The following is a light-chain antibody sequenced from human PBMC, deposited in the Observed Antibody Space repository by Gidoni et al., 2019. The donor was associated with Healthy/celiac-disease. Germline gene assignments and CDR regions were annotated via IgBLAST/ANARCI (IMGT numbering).Light chain of an antibody. V-gene: IGKV1-39*01. J-gene: IGKJ4*01. Sequence: DIQMTQSPSSLSASVGDRVTITCRASQSISSYLNWYQQKPGKAPKLLIYAASSLQSGVPSKFSGSGSGTDFTLTISSLQPEDFATYYCQQSYSTPEALTFGGGTKVEIK. CDR1: QSISSY. CDR3: QQSYSTPEALT. CDR2: AAS.